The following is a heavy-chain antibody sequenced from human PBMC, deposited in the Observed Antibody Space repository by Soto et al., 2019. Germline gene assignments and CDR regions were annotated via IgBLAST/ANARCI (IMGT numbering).Heavy chain of an antibody. CDR3: AKDMEARGGYDYGFDY. CDR2: ISYDGSNK. J-gene: IGHJ4*02. V-gene: IGHV3-30*18. CDR1: GFTFSSYG. D-gene: IGHD5-12*01. Sequence: GWSLRLSCAASGFTFSSYGMHWVRQAPGKGLEWVAVISYDGSNKYYADSVKGRFTISRDNSKNTLYLQMNSLRAEDTAVYYCAKDMEARGGYDYGFDYWGQGTLVTVSS.